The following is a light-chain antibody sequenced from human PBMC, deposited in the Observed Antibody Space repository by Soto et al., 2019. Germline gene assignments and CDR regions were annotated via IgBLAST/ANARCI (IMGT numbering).Light chain of an antibody. V-gene: IGKV3-11*01. J-gene: IGKJ5*01. Sequence: EIVLTQSPATLSLSPGERATLSCRASQSVSSYLAWYQQKPGQAPRLLIYDASNRATGIPARFSGSGSGTDFTLTISSLEPEDFGVYYCLHRMNWPLTFSQGTRLEI. CDR1: QSVSSY. CDR2: DAS. CDR3: LHRMNWPLT.